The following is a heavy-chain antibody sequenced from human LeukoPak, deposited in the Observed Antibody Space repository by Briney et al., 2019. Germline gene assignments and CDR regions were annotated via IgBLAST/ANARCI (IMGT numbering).Heavy chain of an antibody. V-gene: IGHV4-34*01. CDR3: ARSWVDFWSGYTIPSYFDY. CDR2: INHSGST. CDR1: GGSFSGYY. D-gene: IGHD3-3*01. Sequence: PSETLSLTCAVYGGSFSGYYWSWIRQPPGKGLEWIGEINHSGSTNYNPSLKSRVTISVDTSKNQFSLKLSSVTAADTAVYYCARSWVDFWSGYTIPSYFDYWGQGTLVTVSS. J-gene: IGHJ4*02.